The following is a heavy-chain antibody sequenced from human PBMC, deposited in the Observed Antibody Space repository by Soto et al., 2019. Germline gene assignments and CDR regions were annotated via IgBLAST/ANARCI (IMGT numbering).Heavy chain of an antibody. CDR1: GFTFDDYA. J-gene: IGHJ4*02. D-gene: IGHD2-15*01. CDR2: ISWNSGSI. Sequence: EVQLVESGRGLVQPGRSLRLSCAASGFTFDDYAMHWVRQAPGKGLEWVSGISWNSGSIGYADSVKGRFTISRDNAKNSLYLQMNSLRAEDTALYYCAKDASVAATPYYFDYWGQGTLVTVSS. V-gene: IGHV3-9*01. CDR3: AKDASVAATPYYFDY.